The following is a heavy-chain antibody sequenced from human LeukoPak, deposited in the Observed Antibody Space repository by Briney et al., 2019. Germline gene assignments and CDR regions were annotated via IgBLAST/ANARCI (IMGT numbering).Heavy chain of an antibody. D-gene: IGHD3-16*02. Sequence: SETLSLTCTVSGGSISSYYWSWIRQPPGKGLEWIGYIYYSGSTNYNPSLKSRVTISVDTSKNQFSLKLSSVTAADTAVCYCAGATSSYDYVWGSYRPNWFDPWGQGTLVTVSS. CDR3: AGATSSYDYVWGSYRPNWFDP. V-gene: IGHV4-59*08. J-gene: IGHJ5*02. CDR2: IYYSGST. CDR1: GGSISSYY.